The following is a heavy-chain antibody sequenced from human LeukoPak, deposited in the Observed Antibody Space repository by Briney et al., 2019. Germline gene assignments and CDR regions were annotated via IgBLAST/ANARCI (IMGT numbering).Heavy chain of an antibody. CDR3: AKTDYCTRPYDF. CDR2: ISGNGATR. Sequence: PGGSLRLSCAASGFTFSTYAITWVRQAPVKGLEWVSAISGNGATRFYADSVKGRFTISRVNSKNTLYLQMNSLRAEDTAVYFCAKTDYCTRPYDFWGQGTLVTVSS. V-gene: IGHV3-23*01. CDR1: GFTFSTYA. D-gene: IGHD2-8*01. J-gene: IGHJ4*02.